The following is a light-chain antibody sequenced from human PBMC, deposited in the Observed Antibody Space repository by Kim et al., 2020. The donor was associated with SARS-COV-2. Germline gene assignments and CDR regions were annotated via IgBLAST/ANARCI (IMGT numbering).Light chain of an antibody. Sequence: EIVMTQSPATLSVSPGERATLSCRPSQSVTSNLLAWYQQKPGQAPRLLIYDASTRATGIPARFSGSGSGTEFTLTISSLQSEDFAVYYCQQYNHWPLTFGGGTKVDIK. V-gene: IGKV3-15*01. CDR1: QSVTSN. CDR2: DAS. J-gene: IGKJ4*01. CDR3: QQYNHWPLT.